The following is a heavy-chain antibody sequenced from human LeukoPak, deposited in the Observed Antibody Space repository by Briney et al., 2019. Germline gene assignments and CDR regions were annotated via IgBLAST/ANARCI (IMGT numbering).Heavy chain of an antibody. CDR3: ARSGTKDWYFDL. CDR1: GFTVSSNY. J-gene: IGHJ2*01. Sequence: GGSLRLSCAASGFTVSSNYMSWVRQAPGKGLEWVSVIYSGGSTYYADSVKGRFTISRDNSKNTLHLQMNSLRAEDTAVYYCARSGTKDWYFDLWGRGTLVTVSS. V-gene: IGHV3-53*01. D-gene: IGHD1-14*01. CDR2: IYSGGST.